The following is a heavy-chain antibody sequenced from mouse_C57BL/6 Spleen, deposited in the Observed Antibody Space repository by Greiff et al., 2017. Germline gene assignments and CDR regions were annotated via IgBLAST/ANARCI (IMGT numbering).Heavy chain of an antibody. CDR1: GYAFTNYL. V-gene: IGHV1-54*01. CDR3: ARDIGNYGSSYWYFDV. J-gene: IGHJ1*03. D-gene: IGHD1-1*01. CDR2: INPGSGGT. Sequence: QVQLKESGAELVRPGTSVKVSCKASGYAFTNYLIEWVKQRPGQGLEWIGVINPGSGGTNYNEKFKGKATLTADKSSSTAYLQLSSLTSEDSAVYFCARDIGNYGSSYWYFDVWGTGTTVTVSS.